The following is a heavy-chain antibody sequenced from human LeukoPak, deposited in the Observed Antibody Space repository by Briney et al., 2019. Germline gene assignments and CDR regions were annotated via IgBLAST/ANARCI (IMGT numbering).Heavy chain of an antibody. D-gene: IGHD4-17*01. Sequence: GGSLRLSCAASGFTFSSYWMSWVRQAPGKGLEWVANIKEDGSEKYYVGSVKGRFTISRDNSKNTLYLQMNSLRAEDTAVYYCAKVSDYGDYLPFDYWGQGTLVTVSS. CDR2: IKEDGSEK. V-gene: IGHV3-7*01. J-gene: IGHJ4*02. CDR1: GFTFSSYW. CDR3: AKVSDYGDYLPFDY.